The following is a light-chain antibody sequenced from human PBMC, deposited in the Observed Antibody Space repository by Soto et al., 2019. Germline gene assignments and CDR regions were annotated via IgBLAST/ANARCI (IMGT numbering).Light chain of an antibody. CDR1: QSINNW. CDR2: DAS. CDR3: QQYDTYPLT. V-gene: IGKV1-5*01. J-gene: IGKJ4*01. Sequence: DVQMTQSPSSLSASVGDRVTITCRASQSINNWLAWYQQKPGKAPKFLIYDASTLETGVPSRFCGSASGTEFTLTISGLQPEDVASYYCQQYDTYPLTFGGGTRVELK.